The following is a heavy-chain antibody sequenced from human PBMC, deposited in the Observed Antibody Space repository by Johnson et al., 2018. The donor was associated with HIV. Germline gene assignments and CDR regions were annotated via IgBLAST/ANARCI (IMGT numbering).Heavy chain of an antibody. CDR1: GFTFDDFG. Sequence: VQLVESGGSVERPGGSLRLSCVASGFTFDDFGMSWVRQAPGKGLEWVSGINWNGATTGYADSVQGRFTISRDNAKKSLYLQVNSLRGEDTALYYCARDVKYYDSSGYYSDAFDIWGQGTLVTVSS. CDR2: INWNGATT. V-gene: IGHV3-20*04. D-gene: IGHD3-22*01. J-gene: IGHJ3*02. CDR3: ARDVKYYDSSGYYSDAFDI.